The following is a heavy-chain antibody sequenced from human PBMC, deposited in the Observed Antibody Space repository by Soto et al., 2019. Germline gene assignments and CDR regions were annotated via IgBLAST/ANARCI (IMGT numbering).Heavy chain of an antibody. D-gene: IGHD6-6*01. CDR1: GFTFSTYS. CDR3: ARGGSSSENGLEV. CDR2: ISSRSYTI. Sequence: VQLVESGGGLVQPGGSLRLSCAASGFTFSTYSMNWVRQAPGQGLEWVSYISSRSYTIYYVDSVKGRFTISRDNAKNSLYLQMNSLRDEDTAVYYCARGGSSSENGLEVWGQVTTVTVSS. J-gene: IGHJ6*02. V-gene: IGHV3-48*02.